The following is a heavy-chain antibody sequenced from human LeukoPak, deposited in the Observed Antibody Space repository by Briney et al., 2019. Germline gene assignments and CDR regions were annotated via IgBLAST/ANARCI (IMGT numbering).Heavy chain of an antibody. J-gene: IGHJ4*02. V-gene: IGHV3-23*01. CDR2: ISGSGDNT. D-gene: IGHD2-2*01. CDR1: GFTFSSYA. Sequence: GGSLRLSCAASGFTFSSYAMSWVRQAPGKGLEWVSGISGSGDNTYYADSVKGRFTISRDNSKNTLYLQMNSLRAEDTAVYYCAKAKRGYCSSTSCSEFDYWGQGTLVTVSS. CDR3: AKAKRGYCSSTSCSEFDY.